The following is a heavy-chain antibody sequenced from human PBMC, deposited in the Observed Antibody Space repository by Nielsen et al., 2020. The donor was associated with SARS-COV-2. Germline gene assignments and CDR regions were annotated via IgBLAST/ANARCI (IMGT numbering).Heavy chain of an antibody. V-gene: IGHV3-7*03. CDR3: ARVEGSSWYFEY. J-gene: IGHJ4*02. CDR1: GFTFSRSW. D-gene: IGHD6-13*01. CDR2: IKQDGSEK. Sequence: GESLKISCAASGFTFSRSWMSWVRQAPGKGLALVANIKQDGSEKYYVDSVKGRFTISRDNAKNSLSLQMNSLRAEDTAVYYCARVEGSSWYFEYWGQGTLVTVSS.